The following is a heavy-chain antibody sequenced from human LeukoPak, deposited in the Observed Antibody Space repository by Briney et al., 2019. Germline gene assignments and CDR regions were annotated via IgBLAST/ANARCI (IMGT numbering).Heavy chain of an antibody. D-gene: IGHD4/OR15-4a*01. Sequence: SETLSLTCTVSGGSISGYYWSWIRQPAGKGLEWIGRIYSSGSTNYNPSLKSRVTMSVDTSKNQSSLKLSSVTAADTAVYYCARNYGGASYLDYWGQGTLVTASS. CDR2: IYSSGST. V-gene: IGHV4-4*07. CDR3: ARNYGGASYLDY. J-gene: IGHJ4*02. CDR1: GGSISGYY.